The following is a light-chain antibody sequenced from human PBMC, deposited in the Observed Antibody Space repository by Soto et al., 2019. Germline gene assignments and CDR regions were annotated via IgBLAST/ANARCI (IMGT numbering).Light chain of an antibody. CDR2: GAS. V-gene: IGKV3-20*01. CDR3: QQYGNSPCT. J-gene: IGKJ2*02. CDR1: QSVSSNY. Sequence: EIVLTQSPGILPLSPGERATLSCRASQSVSSNYLAWFQQKPGQAPRLLITGASSRATGIPDRFSGSGSGTDFTLTISRLEPEDFAVYYCQQYGNSPCTFGQGTKLEIK.